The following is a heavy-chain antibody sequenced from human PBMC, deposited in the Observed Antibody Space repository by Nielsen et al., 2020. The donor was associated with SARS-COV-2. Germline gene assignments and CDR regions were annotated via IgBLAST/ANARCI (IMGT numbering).Heavy chain of an antibody. V-gene: IGHV4-59*13. CDR1: GGSISSYY. D-gene: IGHD3-10*01. CDR2: IYSSGST. CDR3: AKYYGSGTDYFDF. J-gene: IGHJ4*02. Sequence: SETLSLTCTVSGGSISSYYWSWIRQPPGKGLEWIGYIYSSGSTNYTPSLKSRVTLSADTSKNQFSLKLSSVTAADTAVYYCAKYYGSGTDYFDFWGQGTLVTVSS.